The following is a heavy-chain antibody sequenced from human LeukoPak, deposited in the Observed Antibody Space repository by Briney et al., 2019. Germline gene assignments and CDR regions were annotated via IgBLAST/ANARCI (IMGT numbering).Heavy chain of an antibody. CDR2: MNPNSGNT. J-gene: IGHJ6*04. Sequence: ASGKVSCKASGYTFTSYDINLVRQATEQGLGWMGWMNPNSGNTGYAQKVQGRVTMTMNNSISTAYMELSSVRSEDTAVYYCARGRIAAPPPMDVWGKGTTVIVSS. V-gene: IGHV1-8*01. CDR3: ARGRIAAPPPMDV. D-gene: IGHD6-13*01. CDR1: GYTFTSYD.